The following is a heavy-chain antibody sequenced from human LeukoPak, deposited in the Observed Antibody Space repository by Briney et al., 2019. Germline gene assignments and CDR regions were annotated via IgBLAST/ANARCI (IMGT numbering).Heavy chain of an antibody. CDR3: ANLGPITMVRGVIIKDGY. CDR1: GFTFSSYG. Sequence: GGSLRLSCAASGFTFSSYGMNWVRQAPGKGLEWVSSIHKSGAHTDHADSVKGRFTISRDNSKNTLYLQMNSLRAEDTAVYYCANLGPITMVRGVIIKDGYWGQGTLVTVSS. V-gene: IGHV3-23*01. J-gene: IGHJ4*02. CDR2: IHKSGAHT. D-gene: IGHD3-10*01.